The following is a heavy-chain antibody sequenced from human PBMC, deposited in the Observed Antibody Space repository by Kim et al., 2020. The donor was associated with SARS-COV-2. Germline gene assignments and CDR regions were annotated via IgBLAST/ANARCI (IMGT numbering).Heavy chain of an antibody. J-gene: IGHJ4*02. V-gene: IGHV3-30*02. Sequence: YYADSVKGRFAISRDNSKNTLYLQMNSLRAEDTAVYYCAKDGDIVATFDYWGQGTLVTVSS. D-gene: IGHD5-12*01. CDR3: AKDGDIVATFDY.